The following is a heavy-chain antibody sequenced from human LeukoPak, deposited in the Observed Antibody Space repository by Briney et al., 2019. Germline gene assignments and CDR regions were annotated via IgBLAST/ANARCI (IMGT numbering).Heavy chain of an antibody. V-gene: IGHV4-34*01. J-gene: IGHJ4*02. CDR2: INHSGST. Sequence: SETLSLTCAVYGGSFSGYYWSWIRQPPGKGLEGIGEINHSGSTNYNPSLKSRVTISVDTSKNQFSLKLSSVTAADTAVYYCARGWDGYYNPWFDYWGQGTLVTVSS. D-gene: IGHD3-9*01. CDR1: GGSFSGYY. CDR3: ARGWDGYYNPWFDY.